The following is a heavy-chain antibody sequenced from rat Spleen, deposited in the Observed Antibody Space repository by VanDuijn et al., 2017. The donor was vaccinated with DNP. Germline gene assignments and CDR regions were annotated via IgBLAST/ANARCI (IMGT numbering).Heavy chain of an antibody. V-gene: IGHV5S13*01. CDR1: GFTFSNYG. D-gene: IGHD1-11*01. CDR2: ITTGGSNT. Sequence: EVQLVESGGGFVQPGRSLKLSCTASGFTFSNYGMAWVRQAPAKGLEWVASITTGGSNTYYRDSVQGRFTISRDNAKSTLYLQMDSLRSEDTATYYCATQGDYGGYSDYWGQGVMVTVSS. J-gene: IGHJ2*01. CDR3: ATQGDYGGYSDY.